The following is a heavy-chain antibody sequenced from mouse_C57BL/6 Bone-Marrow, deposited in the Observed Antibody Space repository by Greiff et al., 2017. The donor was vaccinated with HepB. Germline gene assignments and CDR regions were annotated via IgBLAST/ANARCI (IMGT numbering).Heavy chain of an antibody. CDR3: ARRTTVGYFDV. D-gene: IGHD1-1*01. CDR1: GYTFTDHT. CDR2: IYPRDSSS. Sequence: QVQLKESDAELVKPGASVKISCKVSGYTFTDHTIHWMKQRPEQGLEWIGYIYPRDSSSRYNEKFKGKATLTEDKSSSTAYMQLNSLTSEDSAVFFCARRTTVGYFDVWGTGTTVTVSS. J-gene: IGHJ1*03. V-gene: IGHV1-78*01.